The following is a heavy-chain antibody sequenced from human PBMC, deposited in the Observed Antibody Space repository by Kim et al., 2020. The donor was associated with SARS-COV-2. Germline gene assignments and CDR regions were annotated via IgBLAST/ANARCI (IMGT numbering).Heavy chain of an antibody. V-gene: IGHV4-39*07. J-gene: IGHJ6*01. CDR3: AREWIAVAGTVSYYYG. D-gene: IGHD6-19*01. CDR2: IYYSGST. Sequence: SETLSLTCTVSGGSISSSSYYWGWIRQPPGKGLEWIGSIYYSGSTYYNPSLKSRVTISVDTSKNQFSLKLSSVTAADTAVYYCAREWIAVAGTVSYYYG. CDR1: GGSISSSSYY.